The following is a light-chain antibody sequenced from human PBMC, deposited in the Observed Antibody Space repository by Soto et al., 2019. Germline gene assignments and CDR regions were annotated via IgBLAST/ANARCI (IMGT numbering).Light chain of an antibody. CDR1: QSISSW. J-gene: IGKJ1*01. Sequence: DIQMTQSPSTLSASVGDRVTITCRASQSISSWLAWYQQKPGKAPKLLIYKASTLERGVPSRFSGSGSGPEISLTISSLQPDDFANYYCQQYNSFSWTFGQGTKVEIK. V-gene: IGKV1-5*03. CDR2: KAS. CDR3: QQYNSFSWT.